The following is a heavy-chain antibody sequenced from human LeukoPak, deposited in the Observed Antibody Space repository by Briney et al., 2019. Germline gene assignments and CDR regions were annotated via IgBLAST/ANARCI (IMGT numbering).Heavy chain of an antibody. CDR1: GGTFSSYA. D-gene: IGHD5-24*01. J-gene: IGHJ6*02. Sequence: WASVKVSCKASGGTFSSYAISWVRQAPRQGLEWMGGIIPIFGTANYAQKFQGRVTITADKSTSTAYMELSSPRSEDTAVYYCARDNGEGDGYNSFFSGYYGMDVWGQGTTVTVSS. CDR3: ARDNGEGDGYNSFFSGYYGMDV. V-gene: IGHV1-69*06. CDR2: IIPIFGTA.